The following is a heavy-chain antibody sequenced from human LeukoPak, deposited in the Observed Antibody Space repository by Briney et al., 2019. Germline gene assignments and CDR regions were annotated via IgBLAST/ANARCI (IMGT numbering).Heavy chain of an antibody. V-gene: IGHV3-23*01. Sequence: GGSLRLSCAASGFTFSNYAMSWVRQAPGKGLEWVSAISYSGGSTYYADSVKGRFTISRDNSKNTLYLQMNSLRVEDTAVYYCASIRYFDWLYLDVWGQGTTVTVSS. J-gene: IGHJ6*02. CDR2: ISYSGGST. CDR1: GFTFSNYA. CDR3: ASIRYFDWLYLDV. D-gene: IGHD3-9*01.